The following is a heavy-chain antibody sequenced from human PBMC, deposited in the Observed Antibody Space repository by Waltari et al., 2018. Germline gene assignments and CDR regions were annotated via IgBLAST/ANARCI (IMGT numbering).Heavy chain of an antibody. J-gene: IGHJ4*02. D-gene: IGHD2-8*02. CDR2: ISNKANGGTA. V-gene: IGHV3-49*04. CDR1: GFTFSDYY. CDR3: ARGEFRTGSGCYATFFDY. Sequence: EVQLVESGGGLVQPGGSLGVSCAASGFTFSDYYIQWVRQAPGKGPEGVGFISNKANGGTAEYAASVEGRFTISRDDSKSIASLQMNSLKTEDTAVYYCARGEFRTGSGCYATFFDYWGQGVLVSVSS.